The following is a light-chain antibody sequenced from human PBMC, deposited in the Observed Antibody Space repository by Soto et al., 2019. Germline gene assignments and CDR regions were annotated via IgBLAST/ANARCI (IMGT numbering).Light chain of an antibody. V-gene: IGKV3-15*01. CDR1: QSIGDT. J-gene: IGKJ1*01. CDR3: GQYLHTPRT. CDR2: GAS. Sequence: ELVMTPSRATLTWSPGGRASVAYGASQSIGDTLAWYQQKPGQAPRLVIHGASSRVTGLPARFIRSGSGIAVSLPIRSLQAEDAAVNYCGQYLHTPRTFGQGTKVDIK.